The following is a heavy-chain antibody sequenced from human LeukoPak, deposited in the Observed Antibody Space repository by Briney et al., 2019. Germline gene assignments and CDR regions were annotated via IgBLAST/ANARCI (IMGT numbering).Heavy chain of an antibody. CDR2: ISDTGRKR. CDR1: GFSFDTYA. Sequence: GGSLGLSCVASGFSFDTYAMSWVRQPPGKGLEWVSGISDTGRKRHYTDSVKGRFTISRDDSKNTLHLQMNSLRAEDTALYFCAKDRDNGDYYYSFDSWGQGTLGTASS. D-gene: IGHD4-17*01. V-gene: IGHV3-23*01. J-gene: IGHJ4*02. CDR3: AKDRDNGDYYYSFDS.